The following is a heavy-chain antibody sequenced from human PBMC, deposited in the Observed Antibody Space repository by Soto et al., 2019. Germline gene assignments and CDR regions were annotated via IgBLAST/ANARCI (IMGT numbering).Heavy chain of an antibody. D-gene: IGHD6-19*01. J-gene: IGHJ6*02. Sequence: GESLKISCKGSGYSFTSYWIGWVRQMPGKGLEWMRIIYPGDSDTKYSPSLQGQVTISADTSISTAYLQWTSLKASDTAMYYCARSRRGAYSSGWYSLSGYYNYGIDVWGQGTKVTVSS. CDR3: ARSRRGAYSSGWYSLSGYYNYGIDV. V-gene: IGHV5-51*01. CDR1: GYSFTSYW. CDR2: IYPGDSDT.